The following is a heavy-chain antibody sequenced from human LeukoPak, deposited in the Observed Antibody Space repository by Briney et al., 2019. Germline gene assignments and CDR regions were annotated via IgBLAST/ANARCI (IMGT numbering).Heavy chain of an antibody. CDR2: IYYSGST. CDR1: GGSISNYY. Sequence: PSETLSLTCTVSGGSISNYYWSWIRQPPGKGLEWIGYIYYSGSTNYNPSLKSRVNISVDTSKKQFSLKLSSVTAADTAVYYCARVYYSSSYDYWYFDLWGRGTLVTVSS. D-gene: IGHD6-13*01. CDR3: ARVYYSSSYDYWYFDL. V-gene: IGHV4-59*01. J-gene: IGHJ2*01.